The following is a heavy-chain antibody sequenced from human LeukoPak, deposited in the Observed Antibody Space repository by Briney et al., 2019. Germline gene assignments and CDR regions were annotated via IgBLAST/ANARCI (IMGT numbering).Heavy chain of an antibody. Sequence: GGSLRLSCSASGFTFTTYGMNWVRQAPGKGLEWVSGIGGSGIRTYYADSVKGRFTISRDNSKNTLYLQMGSLRAEDTAVYYCATDLFLYGGNSEHSKWWDDYWGQGTLVTVSS. CDR3: ATDLFLYGGNSEHSKWWDDY. CDR2: IGGSGIRT. CDR1: GFTFTTYG. J-gene: IGHJ4*02. D-gene: IGHD4-23*01. V-gene: IGHV3-23*01.